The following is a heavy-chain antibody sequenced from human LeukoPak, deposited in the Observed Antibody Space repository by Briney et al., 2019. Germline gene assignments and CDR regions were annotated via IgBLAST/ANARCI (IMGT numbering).Heavy chain of an antibody. J-gene: IGHJ4*02. Sequence: GGSLRLSCAASGFTFSSYGMHWVRQAPGKGLEWVAVISYDGSNKYYADSVKGRFTIFRDNSKNTLYLQMNSLRAEDTAVYYCAKDRPLRIGIADRPHFDYWGQGTLVTVSS. V-gene: IGHV3-30*18. D-gene: IGHD6-13*01. CDR1: GFTFSSYG. CDR3: AKDRPLRIGIADRPHFDY. CDR2: ISYDGSNK.